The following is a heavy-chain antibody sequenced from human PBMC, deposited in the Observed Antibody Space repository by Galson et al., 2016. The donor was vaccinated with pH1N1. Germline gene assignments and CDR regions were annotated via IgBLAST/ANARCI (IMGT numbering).Heavy chain of an antibody. Sequence: TLSLTCTVSGGSIGGGYYIWTWIRQPAGKGLEWIGRVFASWTTNYNPPLKGRATISLDTPKSQFSLKLSSVTAADTAVHYCASAGPTWDLLADAFDIWGQGTVVTVSS. V-gene: IGHV4-61*02. J-gene: IGHJ3*02. CDR2: VFASWTT. CDR1: GGSIGGGYYI. CDR3: ASAGPTWDLLADAFDI. D-gene: IGHD1-26*01.